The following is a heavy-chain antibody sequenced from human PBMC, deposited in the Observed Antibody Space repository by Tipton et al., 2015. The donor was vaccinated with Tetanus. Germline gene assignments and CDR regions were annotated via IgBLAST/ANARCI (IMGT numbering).Heavy chain of an antibody. CDR3: ARAPNRRSRAYDY. Sequence: QLVQSGAEMKKPGSSVKVSCKASGGTFTNYALSWVRQTPGQGLEWVGGITPICGTTNSAPKFQGRVTISADESTNTAYMELNSLRAEDSAVYYRARAPNRRSRAYDYWGQGTQIAVSS. J-gene: IGHJ4*02. CDR1: GGTFTNYA. CDR2: ITPICGTT. V-gene: IGHV1-69*01. D-gene: IGHD1-14*01.